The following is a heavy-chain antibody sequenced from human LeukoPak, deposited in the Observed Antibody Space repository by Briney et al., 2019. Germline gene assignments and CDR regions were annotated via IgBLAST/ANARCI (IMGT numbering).Heavy chain of an antibody. CDR1: GFTFDDYG. CDR3: AGSLGYCTSNVCYLKY. D-gene: IGHD2-8*01. Sequence: GGSLRLSCAASGFTFDDYGMSWVRQAPGKGLEWVSGINWNGGSTGYADSVKGRFTISRDNAKNSLYLQMNSLRADDTAVYYCAGSLGYCTSNVCYLKYWGQGTLVTVSS. CDR2: INWNGGST. J-gene: IGHJ4*02. V-gene: IGHV3-20*04.